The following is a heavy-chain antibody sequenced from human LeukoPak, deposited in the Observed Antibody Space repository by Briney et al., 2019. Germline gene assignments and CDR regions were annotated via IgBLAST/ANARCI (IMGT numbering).Heavy chain of an antibody. D-gene: IGHD3-3*01. CDR2: ISAYNGNT. CDR3: ARAPTNDFWSAYYDY. V-gene: IGHV1-18*01. Sequence: AAVKVSCMGSLYTFTSYGISGVRQAPRRGLEWMGWISAYNGNTNYAQKVQGRVTMTTDTSTSTAYMELRSLRSDDTAVYYCARAPTNDFWSAYYDYWGQGTLVTVSS. J-gene: IGHJ4*02. CDR1: LYTFTSYG.